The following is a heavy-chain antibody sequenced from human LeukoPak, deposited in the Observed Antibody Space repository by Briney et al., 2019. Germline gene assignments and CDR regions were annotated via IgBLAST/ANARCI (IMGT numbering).Heavy chain of an antibody. D-gene: IGHD1-26*01. V-gene: IGHV3-23*01. J-gene: IGHJ4*02. Sequence: PGGSLRLSCAASGFTFSSYAMSWVRQAPGKGLEWVSAISGSGGSTYYADSVKGRFTISRDNSKNSLYLQMNSLRTEDTALYYCAKARAGGSTRGGYFDYWGQGTLVTVSS. CDR1: GFTFSSYA. CDR2: ISGSGGST. CDR3: AKARAGGSTRGGYFDY.